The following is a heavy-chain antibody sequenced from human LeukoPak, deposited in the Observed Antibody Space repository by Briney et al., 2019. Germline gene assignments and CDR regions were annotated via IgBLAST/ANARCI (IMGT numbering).Heavy chain of an antibody. D-gene: IGHD2-2*01. CDR1: GFTFSNAW. CDR2: IKSKTDGGTT. Sequence: GGSLRLSCAASGFTFSNAWMSRVRQAPGKGLEGVGRIKSKTDGGTTDYAAPVKGRFTISRDDSKNTLYLQMNSLKTEDTAVYYCTTGYCSRTSCYYFDYWGQGTLATVSS. CDR3: TTGYCSRTSCYYFDY. J-gene: IGHJ4*02. V-gene: IGHV3-15*01.